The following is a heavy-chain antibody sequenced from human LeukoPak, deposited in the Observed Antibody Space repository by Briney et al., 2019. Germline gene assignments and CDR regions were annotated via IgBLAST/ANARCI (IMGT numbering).Heavy chain of an antibody. CDR2: ISHNSGGT. V-gene: IGHV1-2*02. CDR3: ASQGGVGAAGTFDY. CDR1: GYTFTDYY. J-gene: IGHJ4*02. Sequence: ASVKVSCKASGYTFTDYYIHWVRQAPGQGLEWMGWISHNSGGTNYAQKFQGRVTMTRDTSISTAYMELSRLRSDDTAVYYCASQGGVGAAGTFDYWGQGTLVTVSS. D-gene: IGHD1-26*01.